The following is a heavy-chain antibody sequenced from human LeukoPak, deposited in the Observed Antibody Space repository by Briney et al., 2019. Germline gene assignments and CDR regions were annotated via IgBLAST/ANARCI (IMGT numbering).Heavy chain of an antibody. V-gene: IGHV1-2*02. Sequence: ASVKVSCKASGYAFTDFYIHWVRQAPGQGLEWMGWINPNSGGTTYAQKFQGRVTMTTDTSISTAYLELNGLRSDDTAVYYCARDLDYGSGSFSNWGQGAIVTVTS. CDR2: INPNSGGT. CDR1: GYAFTDFY. D-gene: IGHD3-10*01. J-gene: IGHJ4*02. CDR3: ARDLDYGSGSFSN.